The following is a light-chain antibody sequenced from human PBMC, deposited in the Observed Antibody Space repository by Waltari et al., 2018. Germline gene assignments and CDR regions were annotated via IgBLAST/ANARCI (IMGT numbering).Light chain of an antibody. Sequence: DIQMTQSPSSLSASVGEKVTITCRASQSISEYLNWYQRKPGKAPKLLIYGASSFQSGGPSSFSCSGSGTDFTLSITSLPPEDSATYYCQQSYTFGGGTKVEIK. CDR2: GAS. CDR1: QSISEY. CDR3: QQSYT. V-gene: IGKV1-39*01. J-gene: IGKJ4*01.